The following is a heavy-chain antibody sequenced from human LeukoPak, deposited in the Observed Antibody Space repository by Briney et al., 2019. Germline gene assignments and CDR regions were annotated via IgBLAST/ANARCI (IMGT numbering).Heavy chain of an antibody. Sequence: GASVKVSCKASGGTFSSYAISWVRQAPGQGLEWTGGIIPIFGTANYAQKFQGRVTITADESTSTAYMELSSLRSEDTAVYYCAREPATVTTWVYAFDIWGQGTMVTVSS. CDR2: IIPIFGTA. J-gene: IGHJ3*02. CDR1: GGTFSSYA. CDR3: AREPATVTTWVYAFDI. V-gene: IGHV1-69*13. D-gene: IGHD4-17*01.